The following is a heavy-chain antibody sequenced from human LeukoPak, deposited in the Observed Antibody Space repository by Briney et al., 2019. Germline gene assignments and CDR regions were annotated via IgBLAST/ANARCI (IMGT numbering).Heavy chain of an antibody. J-gene: IGHJ4*02. CDR2: IASETYGGTA. V-gene: IGHV3-49*04. CDR1: GFTFGDYA. CDR3: TRDQTPYY. Sequence: QTGGSLRLSCTASGFTFGDYAMAWVRQAPGKGLEWVGFIASETYGGTAEYAASVKGRFTISRDDSKSIAYLQMNSLKTEDTAVYYCTRDQTPYYWGQGTLVTVSS.